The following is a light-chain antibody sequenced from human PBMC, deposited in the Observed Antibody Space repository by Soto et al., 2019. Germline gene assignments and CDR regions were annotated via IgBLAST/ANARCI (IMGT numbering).Light chain of an antibody. CDR1: SGSIASYY. CDR2: EHN. V-gene: IGLV6-57*03. J-gene: IGLJ3*02. CDR3: QSYDNTNQV. Sequence: NFMLTQPHSVSESPGKTVTISCTRSSGSIASYYVQWYRQRPGSAPTTVIYEHNQRPSGVPGRFSGFIDSSSNSASLTISGVKTEDEADYYCQSYDNTNQVFXGGTKVTVL.